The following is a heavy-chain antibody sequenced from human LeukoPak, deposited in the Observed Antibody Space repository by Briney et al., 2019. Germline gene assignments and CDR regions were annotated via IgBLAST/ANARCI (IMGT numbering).Heavy chain of an antibody. V-gene: IGHV4-59*01. CDR1: GGSISSYY. D-gene: IGHD3-3*01. J-gene: IGHJ4*02. Sequence: SETLSLTCTVSGGSISSYYWSWIRQPPGKGLEWIGYIYYSGSTNYSPSLKSRVTISVDTSKNQFSLKLSSVTAADTAVYYCARDKWSGFDYWGQGTLVTVSS. CDR2: IYYSGST. CDR3: ARDKWSGFDY.